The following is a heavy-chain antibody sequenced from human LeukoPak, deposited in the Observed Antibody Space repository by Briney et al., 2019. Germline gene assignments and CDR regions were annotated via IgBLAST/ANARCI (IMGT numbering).Heavy chain of an antibody. Sequence: GGSLRLSCSASGFTFINAWMAWVRQAPGKGLEWVGRIKTKAHGGTIEYAAPVKGRFTISRDDSKNTLYLQMNSLKTEDTAVYYCTTDGVGVEGATYDNWGQGTLVSVSS. J-gene: IGHJ4*02. CDR3: TTDGVGVEGATYDN. D-gene: IGHD1-26*01. CDR1: GFTFINAW. CDR2: IKTKAHGGTI. V-gene: IGHV3-15*01.